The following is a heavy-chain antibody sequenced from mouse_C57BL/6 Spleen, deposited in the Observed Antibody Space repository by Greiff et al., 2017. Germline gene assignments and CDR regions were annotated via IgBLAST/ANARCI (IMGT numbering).Heavy chain of an antibody. CDR3: ARSNDGSHWYFDV. CDR2: IYPGDGDT. V-gene: IGHV1-82*01. CDR1: GYAFSSSW. J-gene: IGHJ1*03. D-gene: IGHD2-3*01. Sequence: VQLQQSGPELVKPGASVKISCKASGYAFSSSWMNWVKQRPGKGLEWIGRIYPGDGDTNYNGKFKGKATLTADKSSSTAYMQLSSLTSEDSAVYFCARSNDGSHWYFDVWGTGTTVTVSS.